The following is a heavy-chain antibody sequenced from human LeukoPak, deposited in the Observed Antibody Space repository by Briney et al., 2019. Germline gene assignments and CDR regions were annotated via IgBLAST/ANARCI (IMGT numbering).Heavy chain of an antibody. Sequence: GRSLRLSCAASGFIFSAYALHWVRQAPGKGLEWVSVISYDGSDKYYADSVKGRFTISRDSSKNTLYLQMNSLRAEDTAVYYCARDLNRYFDYWGQGTLVTVSS. CDR2: ISYDGSDK. V-gene: IGHV3-30-3*01. CDR1: GFIFSAYA. J-gene: IGHJ4*02. CDR3: ARDLNRYFDY.